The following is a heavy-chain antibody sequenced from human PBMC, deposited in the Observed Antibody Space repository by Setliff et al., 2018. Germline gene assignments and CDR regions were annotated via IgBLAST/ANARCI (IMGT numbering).Heavy chain of an antibody. Sequence: ASVKVSCKASGYTFTNYAIHWVRQAPGQRLEWMGWINAGNGNTKYSQKFQGGVTITRDTSASTAYMELSSLRSEDTAVYYCARDTYIGDFWSGYYIQGRFDPWGQGTLVTVSS. CDR1: GYTFTNYA. J-gene: IGHJ5*02. CDR2: INAGNGNT. CDR3: ARDTYIGDFWSGYYIQGRFDP. D-gene: IGHD3-3*01. V-gene: IGHV1-3*01.